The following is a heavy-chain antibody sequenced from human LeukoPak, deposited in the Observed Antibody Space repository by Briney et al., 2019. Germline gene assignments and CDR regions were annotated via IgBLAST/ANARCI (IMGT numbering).Heavy chain of an antibody. V-gene: IGHV4-34*01. CDR1: GGSFRGYY. Sequence: SDTLSLTCAVTGGSFRGYYWTWTRQTPGKGLEWIGEANHSGGTNYSPSLKSRITISVDTSKNQFSLKLNSVTAADTAVYFCARGIVLTGYASFDYWGQGTPVTVSS. CDR3: ARGIVLTGYASFDY. J-gene: IGHJ4*02. D-gene: IGHD2-8*02. CDR2: ANHSGGT.